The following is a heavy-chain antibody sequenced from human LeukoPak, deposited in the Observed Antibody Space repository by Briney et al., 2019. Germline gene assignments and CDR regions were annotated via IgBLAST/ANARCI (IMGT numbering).Heavy chain of an antibody. D-gene: IGHD6-13*01. J-gene: IGHJ4*02. CDR2: IYYSGST. CDR3: ARYSSSWSRYFDY. Sequence: SETLSLTCTVSGGSISSGGYYWSWIRQHPGKGLEWIGYIYYSGSTYYNPSLKSRVTISVDTSKNQFSLKLSPVTAADTAVYYCARYSSSWSRYFDYWGQGTLVTVSS. V-gene: IGHV4-31*03. CDR1: GGSISSGGYY.